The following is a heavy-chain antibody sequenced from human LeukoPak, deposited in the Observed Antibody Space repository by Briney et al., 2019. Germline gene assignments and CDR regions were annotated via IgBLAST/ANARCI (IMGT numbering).Heavy chain of an antibody. J-gene: IGHJ5*02. V-gene: IGHV4-30-4*08. CDR1: GGSISSGDYY. CDR3: ARVATEQWFDP. Sequence: SQTLSLTCTVSGGSISSGDYYWSWIRQPPGKGLEWIGYIYYSGSTYYNPSLKSRVTISVDTSKTQFSLKLSSVTAADTAVYYCARVATEQWFDPWGQGTLVTVSS. D-gene: IGHD1/OR15-1a*01. CDR2: IYYSGST.